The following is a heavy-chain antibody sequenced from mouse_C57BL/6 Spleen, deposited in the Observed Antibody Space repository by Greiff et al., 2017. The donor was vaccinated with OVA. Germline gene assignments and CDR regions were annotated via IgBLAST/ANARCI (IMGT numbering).Heavy chain of an antibody. CDR1: GYTFTSYW. CDR2: IDPSDSST. V-gene: IGHV1-69*01. D-gene: IGHD1-1*01. Sequence: QVQLQQPGAELVMPGASVKLSCKASGYTFTSYWMHWVKQRPGQGLEWIGEIDPSDSSTNYNQKFKGKSTLTVDKSSSTAYMQLSSLTSEDSAVYYWARVYYYGSIAPDYWGQGTTLTVSS. J-gene: IGHJ2*01. CDR3: ARVYYYGSIAPDY.